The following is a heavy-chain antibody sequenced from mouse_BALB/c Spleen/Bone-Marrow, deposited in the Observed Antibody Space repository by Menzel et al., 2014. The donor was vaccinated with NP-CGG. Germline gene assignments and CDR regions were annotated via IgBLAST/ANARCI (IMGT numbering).Heavy chain of an antibody. D-gene: IGHD1-2*01. Sequence: EVKLVESGGGLVKPGGSLKLSRAASGFTFSSYAMSWVRQTPEKRLEWVASISSGGSTYYPDSVKGRFTISRDNARNILYLQMSSLRSEDTAMYYCAREGGTTAHYYAMDYWGQGTSVTVSS. CDR3: AREGGTTAHYYAMDY. CDR1: GFTFSSYA. J-gene: IGHJ4*01. CDR2: ISSGGST. V-gene: IGHV5-6-5*01.